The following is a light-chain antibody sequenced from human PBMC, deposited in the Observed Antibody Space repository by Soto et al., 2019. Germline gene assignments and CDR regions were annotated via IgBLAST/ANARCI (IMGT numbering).Light chain of an antibody. CDR2: EGS. CDR1: SSDVGSYNL. V-gene: IGLV2-23*01. J-gene: IGLJ1*01. Sequence: QSVLTQPASVSGSPGQSITISCTGTSSDVGSYNLVSWYQQHPGKAPKLMIYEGSKRPSGVSNRFSGSKSGNTAPLTISGLQAEDEADYYCCSYAGSSTLYVFGTGTKLTVL. CDR3: CSYAGSSTLYV.